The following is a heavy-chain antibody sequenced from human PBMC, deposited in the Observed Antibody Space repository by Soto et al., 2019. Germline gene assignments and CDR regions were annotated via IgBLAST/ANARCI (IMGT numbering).Heavy chain of an antibody. CDR2: VNAVNGNT. Sequence: QVQLVQSGAEVKKPGASVTLSCTASGYTFTNYVIHWVRQAPGQRLEWVGWVNAVNGNTQYSQSFQGKVTITRDTSASTAHMGLSSLTSEDTAVYYCARGGSTGWLGGYYYHGMDVWGQGTTVTVSS. J-gene: IGHJ6*02. CDR1: GYTFTNYV. V-gene: IGHV1-3*01. CDR3: ARGGSTGWLGGYYYHGMDV. D-gene: IGHD2-2*01.